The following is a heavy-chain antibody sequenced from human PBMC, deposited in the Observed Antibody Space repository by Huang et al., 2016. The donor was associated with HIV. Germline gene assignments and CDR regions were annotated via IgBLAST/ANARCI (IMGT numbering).Heavy chain of an antibody. Sequence: QLQLQESGPGLVRPSETLSLICTVSGGSITDSNYYWGWIRQPPGKGLEWIGSIYYRGDTDDNPSLKSRGTMSVDTSKNRFSLDIRSVAVADTAIYYCARHFGSWSGYFDSWGQGTLVPVSS. V-gene: IGHV4-39*01. CDR3: ARHFGSWSGYFDS. D-gene: IGHD3-10*01. CDR1: GGSITDSNYY. CDR2: IYYRGDT. J-gene: IGHJ4*02.